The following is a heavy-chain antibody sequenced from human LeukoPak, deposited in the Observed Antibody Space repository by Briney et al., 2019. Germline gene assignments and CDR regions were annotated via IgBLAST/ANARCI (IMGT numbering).Heavy chain of an antibody. CDR2: VSGSGGST. Sequence: GGSLRLSCAASGFTFDDYAMHWVRQAPGKGLEWVSAVSGSGGSTYYADSVKGRFTISRDNSKDTEYLQMNSLRAEDTAVYYCAKDIVVVPAPVGYFDLWGRGTLVTVSS. CDR3: AKDIVVVPAPVGYFDL. V-gene: IGHV3-23*01. CDR1: GFTFDDYA. D-gene: IGHD2-2*01. J-gene: IGHJ2*01.